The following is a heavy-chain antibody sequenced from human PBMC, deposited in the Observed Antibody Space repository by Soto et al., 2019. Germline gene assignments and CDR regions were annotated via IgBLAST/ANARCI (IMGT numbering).Heavy chain of an antibody. CDR3: ARVRTIFGVSQFDY. J-gene: IGHJ4*02. V-gene: IGHV3-7*04. CDR1: GFTFSSYW. D-gene: IGHD3-3*01. Sequence: PGGSLRLSCAASGFTFSSYWMSWVRQAPGKGLEWVANIKQDGSEKYYVDSVKGRFTISRDNAKNSLYLQMNSLRAEDTAVYYCARVRTIFGVSQFDYWGQGTLVTVSS. CDR2: IKQDGSEK.